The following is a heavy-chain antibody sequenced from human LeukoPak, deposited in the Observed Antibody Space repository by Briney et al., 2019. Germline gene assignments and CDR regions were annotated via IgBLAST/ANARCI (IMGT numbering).Heavy chain of an antibody. J-gene: IGHJ6*02. CDR1: GFTFSSYW. V-gene: IGHV3-7*01. Sequence: GGSLRLSCAASGFTFSSYWMSWVRQAPGKGLEWVANIKQDGSEKYYVDSMKGRFTISRDNAKNSLYLQMNSLRAEDTAVYYCSRDIVVVVAASRAYYGMDVWGQGTMVTVSS. CDR3: SRDIVVVVAASRAYYGMDV. CDR2: IKQDGSEK. D-gene: IGHD2-15*01.